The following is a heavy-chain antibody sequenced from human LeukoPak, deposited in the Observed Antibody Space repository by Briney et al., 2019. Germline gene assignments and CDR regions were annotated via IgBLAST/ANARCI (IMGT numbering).Heavy chain of an antibody. CDR3: VRGGGDTVVVPAAYFDY. J-gene: IGHJ4*02. CDR1: RFTFSSYA. CDR2: ISHDGSKQ. D-gene: IGHD2-2*01. Sequence: GRSLRLSCTASRFTFSSYAMHWVRQAPGKGLAWVALISHDGSKQYYADSVKGRFTISRDNSKNTLHLQMNSLRPEDTAVYYCVRGGGDTVVVPAAYFDYWGQGTLVTVSS. V-gene: IGHV3-30-3*01.